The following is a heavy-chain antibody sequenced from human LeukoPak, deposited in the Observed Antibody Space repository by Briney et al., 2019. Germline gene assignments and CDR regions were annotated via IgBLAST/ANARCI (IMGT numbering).Heavy chain of an antibody. CDR3: ARDLAGVTGPHWYFDL. D-gene: IGHD3-9*01. CDR1: GFTVSSTY. Sequence: GGSLRLSCAASGFTVSSTYMTWVRQAPGKGLEWVSVIYTGGRTDYAESVRGRFTISRDNSKNMLYLQLNSLRAEDTALYYCARDLAGVTGPHWYFDLWGRGTLVPVSS. CDR2: IYTGGRT. V-gene: IGHV3-66*01. J-gene: IGHJ2*01.